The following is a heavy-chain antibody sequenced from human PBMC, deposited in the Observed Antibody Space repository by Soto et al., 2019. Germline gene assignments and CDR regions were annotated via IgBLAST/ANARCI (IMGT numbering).Heavy chain of an antibody. Sequence: SETLSLTCAVYGGSLSGYYWSWIRQPPGKGLEWIGEINHSGNTNYNPSLKSRVTISVDTSKNQFSLNLSSVTAADTSVYYCARGYWGYDFHYWGQGTLVTVSS. J-gene: IGHJ4*02. D-gene: IGHD5-12*01. CDR3: ARGYWGYDFHY. CDR2: INHSGNT. V-gene: IGHV4-34*01. CDR1: GGSLSGYY.